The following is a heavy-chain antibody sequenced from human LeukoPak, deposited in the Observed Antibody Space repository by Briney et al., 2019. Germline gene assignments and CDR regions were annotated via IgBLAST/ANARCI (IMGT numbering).Heavy chain of an antibody. CDR2: ISSSGSTI. CDR3: ARGGILGGFDY. Sequence: GGSLRLSCAASGFTFSSYEMNWVRQAPGKGLEGVSYISSSGSTIYYADSVKGRFTISRDNAKNSLYLQMNSLRAEDTAVYYCARGGILGGFDYWGQGTLVTVSS. D-gene: IGHD3-9*01. CDR1: GFTFSSYE. J-gene: IGHJ4*02. V-gene: IGHV3-48*03.